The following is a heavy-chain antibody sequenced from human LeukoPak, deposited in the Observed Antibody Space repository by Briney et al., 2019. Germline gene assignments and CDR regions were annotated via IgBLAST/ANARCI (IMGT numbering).Heavy chain of an antibody. D-gene: IGHD6-6*01. V-gene: IGHV4-38-2*02. CDR1: GYSISSGYY. Sequence: SETLSLTCTVSGYSISSGYYWGWIRQPPGKGLEWIGSIYHSGSTYYNPSLKSRVTISVDTSKNQFSLKLSSVTAADTAVYYCARGFEYSSSGAYFDYWGQGTLVTVSS. CDR2: IYHSGST. J-gene: IGHJ4*02. CDR3: ARGFEYSSSGAYFDY.